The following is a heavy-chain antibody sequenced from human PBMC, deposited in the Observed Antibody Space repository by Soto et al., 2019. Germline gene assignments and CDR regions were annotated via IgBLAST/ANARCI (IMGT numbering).Heavy chain of an antibody. J-gene: IGHJ5*02. V-gene: IGHV1-18*01. CDR3: ARDVGSSWYGNWFDP. CDR1: GYTFTSYG. Sequence: ASVKVSCKASGYTFTSYGISWVRQAPGQGLEWMGWISAYNGNTNYAQKLQGRVTMTTDTSTSTAYMKLRSLRSDDTAVYYCARDVGSSWYGNWFDPWGQGTLVTVSS. CDR2: ISAYNGNT. D-gene: IGHD6-13*01.